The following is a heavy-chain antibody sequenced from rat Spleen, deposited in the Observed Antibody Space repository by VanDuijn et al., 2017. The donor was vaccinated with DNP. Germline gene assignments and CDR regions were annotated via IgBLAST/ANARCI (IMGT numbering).Heavy chain of an antibody. J-gene: IGHJ2*01. CDR3: KVGAQY. CDR1: GFTFSSFP. CDR2: ISTSGGNT. V-gene: IGHV5-46*01. Sequence: EVQLVESGGGLVQPGRSMKLSCAASGFTFSSFPMAWVRQAPTKGLEWVASISTSGGNTYYRDSVKGRFTISRDNAKSTLYLQMNSLRSEDTATYYWKVGAQYWGQGVMVTVSS. D-gene: IGHD5-1*01.